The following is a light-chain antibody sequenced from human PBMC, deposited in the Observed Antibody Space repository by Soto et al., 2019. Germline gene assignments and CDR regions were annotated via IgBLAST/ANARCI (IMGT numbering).Light chain of an antibody. CDR2: TAS. J-gene: IGKJ5*01. CDR3: QQLNAYPIT. V-gene: IGKV1-9*01. CDR1: QGISSY. Sequence: DIQLTQSPSFLSASVGDRVTVTCRASQGISSYLAWYQQKPGKAPKLLIHTASTLQSGVPSRFSGSASGTEFTLTISSLQPEDFATYYCQQLNAYPITFGQGTRLDIK.